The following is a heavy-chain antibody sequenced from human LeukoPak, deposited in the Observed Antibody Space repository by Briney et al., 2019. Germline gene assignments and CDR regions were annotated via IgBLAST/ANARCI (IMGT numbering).Heavy chain of an antibody. V-gene: IGHV3-23*01. D-gene: IGHD5-12*01. CDR2: ISSSDPGT. Sequence: GGSLRLSCAASGFTFSSYAMSWVRQVPGKGLEWVAAISSSDPGTYHAASVRGRFTISRDNSKNTLYLQMNSLRAEDTAVYYCARGPSGYHNTGGQGTLVTVSS. J-gene: IGHJ4*02. CDR3: ARGPSGYHNT. CDR1: GFTFSSYA.